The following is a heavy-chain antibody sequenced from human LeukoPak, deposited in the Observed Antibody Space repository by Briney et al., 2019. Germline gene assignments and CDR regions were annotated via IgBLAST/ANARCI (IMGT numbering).Heavy chain of an antibody. D-gene: IGHD6-19*01. CDR3: ARQWGVIAVAGRGGGNFDY. CDR2: IDPSDSYT. V-gene: IGHV5-10-1*01. CDR1: GYSFTSYW. Sequence: GESLKISCKGSGYSFTSYWISWVRQMPGKGLEWMGRIDPSDSYTNYSPSFQGHVTISAEKSISTAYLQWSSLKASDTAMYYCARQWGVIAVAGRGGGNFDYWGQGTLVTVSS. J-gene: IGHJ4*02.